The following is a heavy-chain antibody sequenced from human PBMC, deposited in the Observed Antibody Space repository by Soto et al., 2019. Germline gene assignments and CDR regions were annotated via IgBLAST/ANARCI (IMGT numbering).Heavy chain of an antibody. J-gene: IGHJ5*02. CDR1: GGSIFNYF. V-gene: IGHV4-59*01. CDR3: ARESSNIYDRHFRLDP. D-gene: IGHD3-16*01. Sequence: SETLSLSCMISGGSIFNYFWTWIRQSPGNRLEWIGDISHTGQTNYNPSLKSRVTLSVDISENEFSLRLASVTPADSALYFCARESSNIYDRHFRLDPWGQGTLVTVSS. CDR2: ISHTGQT.